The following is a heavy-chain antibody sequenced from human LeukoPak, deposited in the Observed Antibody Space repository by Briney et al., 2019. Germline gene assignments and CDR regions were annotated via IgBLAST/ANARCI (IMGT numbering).Heavy chain of an antibody. CDR1: GGTFSSYA. CDR3: ARTPVGFNTVTPTDVRY. V-gene: IGHV1-69*01. D-gene: IGHD4-17*01. Sequence: ASVKVSCKASGGTFSSYAISWVRQAPGQGLEWMGGIIPIFGTANYAQKFQGRVTITADESTSTAYMELSSLRSDDTAVYYCARTPVGFNTVTPTDVRYWGQGTLVTVSS. CDR2: IIPIFGTA. J-gene: IGHJ4*02.